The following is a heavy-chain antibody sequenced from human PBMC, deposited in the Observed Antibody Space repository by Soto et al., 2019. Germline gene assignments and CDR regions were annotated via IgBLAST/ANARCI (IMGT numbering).Heavy chain of an antibody. J-gene: IGHJ5*02. CDR1: GGSFSGYY. D-gene: IGHD2-15*01. Sequence: QVQLQQWGAGLLKPSETLSLTCAVYGGSFSGYYWSWIRQPPGKGLEWIGEINHSGSTNYNPSLKSRATISVDTPRHQFSLQLSSVTAADTAVSYCARGRSGGSLRHWFDPSGQGTLVTASS. CDR2: INHSGST. CDR3: ARGRSGGSLRHWFDP. V-gene: IGHV4-34*01.